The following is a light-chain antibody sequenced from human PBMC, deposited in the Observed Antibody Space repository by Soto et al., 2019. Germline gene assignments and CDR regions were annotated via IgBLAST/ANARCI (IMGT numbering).Light chain of an antibody. V-gene: IGKV1-5*03. Sequence: DIQMTQSPSTLSASVGDRVTITCRASQTISNYLTWYQQRPGKAPKLLIYRSSILQNGVPSRFSDSGSGTEFTLTISSLQPDDFATYYCQQYCIYATFGQGTRVEI. CDR1: QTISNY. CDR2: RSS. CDR3: QQYCIYAT. J-gene: IGKJ1*01.